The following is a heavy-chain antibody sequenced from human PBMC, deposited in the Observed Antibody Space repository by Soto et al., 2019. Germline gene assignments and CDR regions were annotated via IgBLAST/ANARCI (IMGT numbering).Heavy chain of an antibody. D-gene: IGHD6-19*01. J-gene: IGHJ2*01. CDR3: ARDLGSGWYDL. CDR1: GFTFSSYS. Sequence: EVQLVESGGGLVKPGGSLRLSCAASGFTFSSYSMNWDRQAPGKGLEWVSSISSSSSYIYYADSVKGRFTISRDNAKNSLYLQMNSLRAEDTAVYYCARDLGSGWYDLWGRGTLVTVSS. CDR2: ISSSSSYI. V-gene: IGHV3-21*01.